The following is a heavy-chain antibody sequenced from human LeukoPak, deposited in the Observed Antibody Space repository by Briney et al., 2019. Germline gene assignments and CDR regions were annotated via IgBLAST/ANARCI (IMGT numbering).Heavy chain of an antibody. CDR3: ATHHMTTVTTFDY. V-gene: IGHV1-18*01. Sequence: ASVKVSCKASGYTFTSYGISWVRQAPGQGLKWMGWISAYNGNTNYAQKLQGRVTMTTDTSTSTAYMELRSLRSDDTAVFYCATHHMTTVTTFDYWGQGTLVTVSS. J-gene: IGHJ4*02. CDR2: ISAYNGNT. D-gene: IGHD4-11*01. CDR1: GYTFTSYG.